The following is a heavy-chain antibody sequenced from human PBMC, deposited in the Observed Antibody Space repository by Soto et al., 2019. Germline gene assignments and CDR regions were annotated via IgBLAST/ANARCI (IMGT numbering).Heavy chain of an antibody. CDR1: GFTFRNFE. CDR3: ARDSIAAPNWFDP. J-gene: IGHJ5*02. CDR2: ISGSGSKR. V-gene: IGHV3-48*03. D-gene: IGHD6-6*01. Sequence: GGSLRLSCAASGFTFRNFEMNWVRQVPGKGLEWISYISGSGSKRYYADSVKGRFIVSRDNSNDSLFLEMNSLRDEDTGVYYCARDSIAAPNWFDPWGQGTLVTVSS.